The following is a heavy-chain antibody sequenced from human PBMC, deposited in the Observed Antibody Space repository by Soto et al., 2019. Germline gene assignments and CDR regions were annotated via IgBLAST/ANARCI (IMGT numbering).Heavy chain of an antibody. CDR2: IYYSGST. CDR1: GGSISSYY. CDR3: ARGRVSGSSFYYYGMDV. Sequence: SETLSLTCSVSGGSISSYYWSWIRQPPGKGLEWIGYIYYSGSTTYNPSLKSRVTMTVATSKNQCSLKLSSVTAADTAVYYCARGRVSGSSFYYYGMDVWGQGTTVTVSS. V-gene: IGHV4-59*01. J-gene: IGHJ6*02. D-gene: IGHD3-10*01.